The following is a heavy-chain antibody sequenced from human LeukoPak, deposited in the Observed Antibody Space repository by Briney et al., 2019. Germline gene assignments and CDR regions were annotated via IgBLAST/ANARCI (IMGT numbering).Heavy chain of an antibody. Sequence: SETLSLTCSVSGYSISSGYYWGCIRQPPGKGLEWIGSIYHSGGTYCNPSLKSRVSISVDTSKNQFSLRLSSVTAADTAVYYCARTLTPLRTGFDYWGQGTLVTVSS. J-gene: IGHJ4*02. CDR1: GYSISSGYY. CDR2: IYHSGGT. D-gene: IGHD4-11*01. CDR3: ARTLTPLRTGFDY. V-gene: IGHV4-38-2*01.